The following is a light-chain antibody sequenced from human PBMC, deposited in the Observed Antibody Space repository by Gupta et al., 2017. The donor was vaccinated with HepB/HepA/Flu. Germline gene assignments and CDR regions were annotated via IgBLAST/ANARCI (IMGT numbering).Light chain of an antibody. Sequence: DIQMTQSQSSLSASVGDRVTITCQASQDISNYLNWYQQKPGKAPKLLIYDASNLETGVPSRFSGRGSGTDFTVTISSLQPEDIATYYCQQYDNLPLFTFGPGTKVDIK. CDR1: QDISNY. V-gene: IGKV1-33*01. J-gene: IGKJ3*01. CDR2: DAS. CDR3: QQYDNLPLFT.